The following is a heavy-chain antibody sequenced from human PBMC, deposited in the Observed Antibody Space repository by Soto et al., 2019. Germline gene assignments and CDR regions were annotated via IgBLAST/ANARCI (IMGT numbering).Heavy chain of an antibody. CDR2: MNPNSGNT. CDR1: GYTFTSYY. D-gene: IGHD4-17*01. J-gene: IGHJ6*03. Sequence: ASVKLSCEACGYTFTSYYMHCVRQAPGQGLEWMGWMNPNSGNTGYAQKFQGRVTMTRNTSISTAYMELSSLRSEDTAVYYCARDDGDVPMDVWGKGTTVTVSS. V-gene: IGHV1-8*02. CDR3: ARDDGDVPMDV.